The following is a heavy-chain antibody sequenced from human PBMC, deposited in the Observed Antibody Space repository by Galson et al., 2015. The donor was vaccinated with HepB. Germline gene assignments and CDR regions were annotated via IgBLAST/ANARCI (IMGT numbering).Heavy chain of an antibody. D-gene: IGHD6-13*01. CDR1: GDSISSSDW. J-gene: IGHJ5*02. Sequence: SEPLSLTCAVSGDSISSSDWWSWVRQPPGKGLEWIGEIHHSGTTNYNPSLKSRVTISVDKSKNQFSLGLTSVTAADTALYYCATGQQLVQPSSVYNWFDPWGQGILVTVSS. V-gene: IGHV4-4*02. CDR2: IHHSGTT. CDR3: ATGQQLVQPSSVYNWFDP.